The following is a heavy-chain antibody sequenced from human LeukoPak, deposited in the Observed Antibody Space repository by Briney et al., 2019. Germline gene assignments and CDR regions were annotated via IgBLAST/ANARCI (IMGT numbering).Heavy chain of an antibody. V-gene: IGHV4-34*01. CDR2: INHSGST. J-gene: IGHJ4*02. Sequence: SETLSLTCTVSGTSITRTYWSWIRQPPGKGLEWIGEINHSGSTNYNPSLKSRVTISVDTSKNQFSLKLSSVTAADTAVYYCARAAYYGDYVGSLDYWGQGTLVTVSS. D-gene: IGHD4-17*01. CDR3: ARAAYYGDYVGSLDY. CDR1: GTSITRTY.